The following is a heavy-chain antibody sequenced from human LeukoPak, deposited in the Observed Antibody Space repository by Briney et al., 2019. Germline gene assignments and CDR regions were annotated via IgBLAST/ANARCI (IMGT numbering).Heavy chain of an antibody. J-gene: IGHJ2*01. CDR2: IYYSGST. V-gene: IGHV4-59*01. CDR3: ARQLVPNWYFDL. Sequence: SETLSLTCTVSGGSISSYYWSWIRQPPGKGLEWIGYIYYSGSTNYNPSLKSRVTISVDTSKNQFSLKLSSVTAADTALYYCARQLVPNWYFDLWGRGTLVTVSS. D-gene: IGHD6-6*01. CDR1: GGSISSYY.